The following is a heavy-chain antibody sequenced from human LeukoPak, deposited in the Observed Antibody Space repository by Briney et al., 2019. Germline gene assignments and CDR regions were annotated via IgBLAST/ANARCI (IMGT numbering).Heavy chain of an antibody. D-gene: IGHD2-2*01. CDR3: AMASSTSSGWFDP. Sequence: GGSLRLSCAASGFTFSSYAMSWVRQAPGKGVEWVSAISGSGGSTYYADSVKGRFTISRDNSKNTLYLQMNSLRAEDVAVYYCAMASSTSSGWFDPWGQGTPVTVSS. CDR2: ISGSGGST. J-gene: IGHJ5*02. CDR1: GFTFSSYA. V-gene: IGHV3-23*01.